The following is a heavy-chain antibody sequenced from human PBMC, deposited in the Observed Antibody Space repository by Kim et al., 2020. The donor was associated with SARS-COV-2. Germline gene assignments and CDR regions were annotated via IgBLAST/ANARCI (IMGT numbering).Heavy chain of an antibody. J-gene: IGHJ3*02. D-gene: IGHD2-2*01. Sequence: SETLSLTCAVYGGSFSGYYWSWIRQPPGKGLEWIGKINHSGSTNYNPSLKSRVTISVDTSKNQFSLKLSSVTAADTAVYYCASMPRRAFDIWGQGTMVTVSS. CDR3: ASMPRRAFDI. V-gene: IGHV4-34*01. CDR2: INHSGST. CDR1: GGSFSGYY.